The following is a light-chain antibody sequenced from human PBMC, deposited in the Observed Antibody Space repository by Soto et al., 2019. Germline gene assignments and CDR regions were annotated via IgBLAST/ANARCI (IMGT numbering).Light chain of an antibody. V-gene: IGKV1-5*01. Sequence: DIQMTPSPSTLPASVEDRVTITCRASQSISSGLAWYQQKPGKAPKLLIYDASSLESGVPSRFSGSGSGTEFTLTISSLQPDDFATYYCQQYNSYWTFGQGTKVDIK. CDR3: QQYNSYWT. CDR1: QSISSG. J-gene: IGKJ1*01. CDR2: DAS.